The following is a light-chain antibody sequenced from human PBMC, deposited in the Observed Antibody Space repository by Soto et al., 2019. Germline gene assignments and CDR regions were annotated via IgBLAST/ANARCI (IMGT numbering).Light chain of an antibody. V-gene: IGLV1-40*01. CDR3: QFYDSSLSWV. Sequence: QSVLTQPTSVSGAPGQRVTISCTGSSSNIGAGYDVHWYQQLPGTAPKLLIYGNSNRPSGVPDRFSGSKSGTSASLAITGLQAEDEADYYCQFYDSSLSWVFGGGTKLTVL. CDR1: SSNIGAGYD. CDR2: GNS. J-gene: IGLJ3*02.